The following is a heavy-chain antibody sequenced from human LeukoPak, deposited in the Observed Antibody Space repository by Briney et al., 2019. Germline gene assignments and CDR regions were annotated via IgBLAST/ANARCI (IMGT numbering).Heavy chain of an antibody. Sequence: SETLSLTCTVSGGSISSGSSDYYWGWIRQPPGKGLDWIGSISDSGRTYYNPSLKSRVTVSVDTSKNQFSLNLSSVTAADTAVYYRARQFGSGLWYFDLWGRGTLVTVSS. V-gene: IGHV4-39*01. CDR1: GGSISSGSSDYY. D-gene: IGHD3-10*01. CDR2: ISDSGRT. CDR3: ARQFGSGLWYFDL. J-gene: IGHJ2*01.